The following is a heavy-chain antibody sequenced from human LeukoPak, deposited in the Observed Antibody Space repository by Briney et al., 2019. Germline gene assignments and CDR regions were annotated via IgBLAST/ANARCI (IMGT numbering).Heavy chain of an antibody. CDR3: TRYHNGPNDS. D-gene: IGHD1-1*01. J-gene: IGHJ4*02. V-gene: IGHV3-49*04. Sequence: GGSLRLSWTASGFTVSGYCVRWVRQAPGGGLGWIGFIRGEPYGWTTEYAVSVKGRFTIPRDDSQSIADLQPTRMQTEDTAVYYCTRYHNGPNDSWGPGTLVTVSP. CDR2: IRGEPYGWTT. CDR1: GFTVSGYC.